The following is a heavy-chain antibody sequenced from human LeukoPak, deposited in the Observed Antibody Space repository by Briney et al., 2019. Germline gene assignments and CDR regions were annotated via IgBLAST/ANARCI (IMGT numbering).Heavy chain of an antibody. Sequence: PSETLSLTCSVSGDSVSGDTFYWSWIRQPPGKGLEWIAYIYYTGSTKYSPSLKSRVTISIDTSKNQFSLKVNSVTAADTAVYYCARTGYCTGGSCYGGYFDPWGQGTLVSVSS. CDR2: IYYTGST. D-gene: IGHD2-15*01. CDR3: ARTGYCTGGSCYGGYFDP. J-gene: IGHJ5*02. V-gene: IGHV4-61*01. CDR1: GDSVSGDTFY.